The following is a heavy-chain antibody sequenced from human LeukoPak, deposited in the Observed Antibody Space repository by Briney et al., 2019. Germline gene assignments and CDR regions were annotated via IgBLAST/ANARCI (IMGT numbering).Heavy chain of an antibody. J-gene: IGHJ4*02. V-gene: IGHV3-74*01. Sequence: GGSLRLSCAASGFTFTSHSMNWVRQAPGKGLVWVSRINSDGVRTNYADSVKGRLTISRDNAKNTLYLQMNGLRAEDTAVYYCARGASGNSYGYGDYWGQGTLVTVSS. CDR2: INSDGVRT. CDR1: GFTFTSHS. D-gene: IGHD5-18*01. CDR3: ARGASGNSYGYGDY.